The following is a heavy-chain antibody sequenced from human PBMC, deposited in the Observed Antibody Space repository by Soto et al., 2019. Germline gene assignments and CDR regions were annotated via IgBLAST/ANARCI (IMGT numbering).Heavy chain of an antibody. J-gene: IGHJ6*02. V-gene: IGHV1-46*01. CDR1: GYTFTTYF. Sequence: ASVKVSCKASGYTFTTYFMHWVRQAPGQGFEWMGRINPTGGDTVYAKKFQGRVTVSRDTSTSTVYIELGSLTYKDTAVYYCARGSYASNVFIMDVWGQGTTVTVSS. D-gene: IGHD2-2*01. CDR2: INPTGGDT. CDR3: ARGSYASNVFIMDV.